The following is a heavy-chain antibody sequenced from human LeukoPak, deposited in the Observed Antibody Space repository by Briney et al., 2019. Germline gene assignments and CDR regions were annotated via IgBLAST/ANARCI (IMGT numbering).Heavy chain of an antibody. J-gene: IGHJ2*01. CDR3: ARLATAGHWYFDL. CDR2: IYYSGST. V-gene: IGHV4-39*01. D-gene: IGHD6-13*01. CDR1: GGSISNNYW. Sequence: SETLSLTCAVSGGSISNNYWWTWVRQPPGKGLEWIGSIYYSGSTYYNPSLKSRVTISVDTSKNQFSLKLSSVTAADTAVYYCARLATAGHWYFDLWGRDTLVTVSS.